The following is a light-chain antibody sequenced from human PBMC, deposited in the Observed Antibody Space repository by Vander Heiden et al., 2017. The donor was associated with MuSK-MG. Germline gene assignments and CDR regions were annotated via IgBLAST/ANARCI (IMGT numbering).Light chain of an antibody. J-gene: IGKJ5*01. Sequence: DIQITQPPSSLSASVGDKVTITLRASQGISNYLAWYQQKPGKGPKLLIYAASTLQSGVPSRFSGSGYGTDFTLTISSRQPEDVAAYYCQKNNSHTPITFGQGTQVEIK. V-gene: IGKV1-27*01. CDR1: QGISNY. CDR2: AAS. CDR3: QKNNSHTPIT.